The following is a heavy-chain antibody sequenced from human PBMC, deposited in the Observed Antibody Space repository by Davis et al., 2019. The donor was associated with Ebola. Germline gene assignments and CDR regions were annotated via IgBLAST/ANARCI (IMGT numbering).Heavy chain of an antibody. CDR3: ARAPVGIFGVVIHDAFDI. J-gene: IGHJ3*02. CDR2: IYYSGST. CDR1: GGSISSGGYY. Sequence: SETLSLTCTVSGGSISSGGYYWSWIRQHPGKGLEWIGYIYYSGSTNYNPSLKSRATISVDTSKNQFSLKLSSVTAADTAVYYCARAPVGIFGVVIHDAFDIWGQGTMVTVSS. V-gene: IGHV4-61*08. D-gene: IGHD3-3*01.